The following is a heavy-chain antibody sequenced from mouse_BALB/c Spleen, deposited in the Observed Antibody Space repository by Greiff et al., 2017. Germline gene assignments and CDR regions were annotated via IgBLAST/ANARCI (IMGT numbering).Heavy chain of an antibody. Sequence: EVKLQESGGGLVQPGGSMKLSCVASGFTFSNYWMNWVRQSPEKGLEWVAEIRLKSNNYATHYAESVKGRFTISRDDSKSSVYLQMNNLRAEDTGIYYCTRRDGYPYYFDYWGQGTTLTVSS. V-gene: IGHV6-6*02. J-gene: IGHJ2*01. CDR3: TRRDGYPYYFDY. CDR1: GFTFSNYW. D-gene: IGHD2-3*01. CDR2: IRLKSNNYAT.